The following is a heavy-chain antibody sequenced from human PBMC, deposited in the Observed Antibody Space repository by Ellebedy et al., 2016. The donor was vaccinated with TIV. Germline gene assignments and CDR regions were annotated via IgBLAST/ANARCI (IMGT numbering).Heavy chain of an antibody. CDR1: ELTVSSNY. CDR3: ARETFNDVDLKLWGIFDI. D-gene: IGHD3-10*01. CDR2: IGIASTT. J-gene: IGHJ3*02. V-gene: IGHV3-66*01. Sequence: GESLKISCAASELTVSSNYMSWVRQAPGKGLEWVSVIGIASTTYYADVVKGRFTISRDKSKNTLYIEMNSLRAEDTAVYYCARETFNDVDLKLWGIFDIWGQGTVVAVSS.